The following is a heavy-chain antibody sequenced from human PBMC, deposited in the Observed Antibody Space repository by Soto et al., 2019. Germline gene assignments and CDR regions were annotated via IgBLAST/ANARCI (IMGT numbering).Heavy chain of an antibody. J-gene: IGHJ4*02. CDR2: IYSGGST. CDR1: GFTVSSNY. D-gene: IGHD6-19*01. Sequence: GGSLRLSCAASGFTVSSNYMSWVRQAPGKWLEWVSVIYSGGSTYYADSVKGRFTISRDNSKNTLYLQMNSLRAEDTAVYYCARDLGPAPYSSGWYYFDYWGQGTLVTVSS. CDR3: ARDLGPAPYSSGWYYFDY. V-gene: IGHV3-53*01.